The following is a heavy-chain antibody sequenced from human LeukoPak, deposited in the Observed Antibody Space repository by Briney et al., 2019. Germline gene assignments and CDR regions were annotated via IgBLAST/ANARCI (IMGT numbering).Heavy chain of an antibody. Sequence: SETLSLTCAVYGGSFSGYYWSWIRQPPGKGLEWIGYIYYSGSTKYNPSLKSRVTISVDTSKNQFSLKLSSVTAADTAVYYCARGARAGYNLEPFDYWGQGTLVTASS. J-gene: IGHJ4*02. D-gene: IGHD5-24*01. CDR2: IYYSGST. V-gene: IGHV4-59*08. CDR3: ARGARAGYNLEPFDY. CDR1: GGSFSGYY.